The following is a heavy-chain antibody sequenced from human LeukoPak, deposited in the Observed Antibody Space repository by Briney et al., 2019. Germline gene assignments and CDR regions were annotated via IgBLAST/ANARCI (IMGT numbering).Heavy chain of an antibody. Sequence: GGSLRPSCAASGFTFSDYYMSWIRQAPGKGLEWVSYISSSSSYTNYADSVKGRFTISRDNAKNSLYLQMNSLRAEDTAVYYCARPAVAYDILTGYFDYWGQGTLVTVSS. V-gene: IGHV3-11*06. CDR3: ARPAVAYDILTGYFDY. CDR1: GFTFSDYY. CDR2: ISSSSSYT. D-gene: IGHD3-9*01. J-gene: IGHJ4*02.